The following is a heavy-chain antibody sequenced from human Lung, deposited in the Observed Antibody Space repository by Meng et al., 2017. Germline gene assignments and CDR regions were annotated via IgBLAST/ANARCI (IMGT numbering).Heavy chain of an antibody. CDR3: ARGPTTMAHDFDY. J-gene: IGHJ4*02. V-gene: IGHV4-34*01. D-gene: IGHD4-11*01. Sequence: VQLPQWGSAMFKLPRTLSCTVVVSAGSSSDYYWGWIRQPPGKGLEWIGEINHSGGTNYNPSLESRATISVDTSQNNLSLKLSSVTAADSAVYYCARGPTTMAHDFDYWGQGTLVTVSS. CDR1: AGSSSDYY. CDR2: INHSGGT.